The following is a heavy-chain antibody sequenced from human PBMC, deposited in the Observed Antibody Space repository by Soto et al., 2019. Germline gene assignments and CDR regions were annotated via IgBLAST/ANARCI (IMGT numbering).Heavy chain of an antibody. CDR2: ISSSGSTI. J-gene: IGHJ5*02. Sequence: GGSLRLSCAASGFTFSDYYMSWIRQAPGKGLEWVSYISSSGSTIYYADSVKGRFTISRDNAKNSLYLQMNSLRAEDTAVYYCARDDCPGGYSGYDGSCYHNWFDPWGQGTLVTVSS. V-gene: IGHV3-11*01. CDR3: ARDDCPGGYSGYDGSCYHNWFDP. CDR1: GFTFSDYY. D-gene: IGHD5-12*01.